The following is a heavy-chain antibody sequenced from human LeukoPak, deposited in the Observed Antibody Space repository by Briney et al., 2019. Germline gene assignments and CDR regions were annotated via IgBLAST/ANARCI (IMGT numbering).Heavy chain of an antibody. D-gene: IGHD2-15*01. J-gene: IGHJ4*02. CDR3: ARKVDRSGAGCYSYLDY. Sequence: GGSLRLSCAASGFTFSNSAMNWVRQTPGKGLEWVSATNDNGGDTYYADSVKGRFTISRDNSKNTLYLQMNSLRGEDTAVYYCARKVDRSGAGCYSYLDYWGQGALVTVSS. CDR1: GFTFSNSA. CDR2: TNDNGGDT. V-gene: IGHV3-23*01.